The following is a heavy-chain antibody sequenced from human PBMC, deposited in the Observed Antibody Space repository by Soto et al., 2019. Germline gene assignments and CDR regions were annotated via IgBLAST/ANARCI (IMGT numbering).Heavy chain of an antibody. CDR3: ARLYCISTRCYLGMDV. D-gene: IGHD2-2*01. CDR2: ISAYNGNT. Sequence: ASVKVSCKASGYTFTSYGISWVRQAPGQGLEWMGWISAYNGNTNYAQKLQGRVTMTTDTSTSTVYMELRSLRSDDTAVYYCARLYCISTRCYLGMDVWGQGTTVTVSS. V-gene: IGHV1-18*01. J-gene: IGHJ6*02. CDR1: GYTFTSYG.